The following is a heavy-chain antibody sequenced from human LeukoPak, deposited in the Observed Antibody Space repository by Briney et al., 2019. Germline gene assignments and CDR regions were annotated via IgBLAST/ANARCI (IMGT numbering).Heavy chain of an antibody. J-gene: IGHJ4*02. D-gene: IGHD3-22*01. CDR2: ISRSSSYI. CDR3: ARDDSSTDMSDSYFDLLDS. V-gene: IGHV3-21*01. Sequence: KAGGSLRLSCAASDFTFSSSTMNWVRQAPGKGLEWVSSISRSSSYIYYADSLKGRFTISRDNAKNSLYLQMNSLRAEDTAVYYCARDDSSTDMSDSYFDLLDSWGQGTLVTVSS. CDR1: DFTFSSST.